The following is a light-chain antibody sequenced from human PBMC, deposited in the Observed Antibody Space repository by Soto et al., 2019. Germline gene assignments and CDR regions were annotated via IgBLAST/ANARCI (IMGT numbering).Light chain of an antibody. CDR1: HNVRRN. CDR2: GAI. V-gene: IGKV3-15*01. J-gene: IGKJ1*01. Sequence: EIVMTQSPATLSVSPEDRVTLSCRASHNVRRNIAWYQQKPGQAPSLLIFGAITRATGIPARFSGSGSGTEFTLTISSLQSEDSAIYYCQHYNVWPPWTFGQGTKV. CDR3: QHYNVWPPWT.